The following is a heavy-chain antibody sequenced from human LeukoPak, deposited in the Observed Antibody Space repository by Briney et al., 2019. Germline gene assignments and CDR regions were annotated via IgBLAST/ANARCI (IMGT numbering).Heavy chain of an antibody. CDR1: GFSFADAW. CDR3: TTDLTYLFTFEY. CDR2: IKGESDGATT. V-gene: IGHV3-15*01. J-gene: IGHJ4*02. Sequence: GGSLRLSCAASGFSFADAWMAWVRQAPGRGLEWLGRIKGESDGATTDLAAPVKGRFTISRDDSKNTLYLQMHSLQIEDTAVYYCTTDLTYLFTFEYWGQGILVTVSS. D-gene: IGHD2/OR15-2a*01.